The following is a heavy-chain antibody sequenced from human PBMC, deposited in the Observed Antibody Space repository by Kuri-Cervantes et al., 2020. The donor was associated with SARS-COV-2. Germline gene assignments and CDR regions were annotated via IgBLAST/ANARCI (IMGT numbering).Heavy chain of an antibody. D-gene: IGHD3-3*01. Sequence: GGSLRLSCAASGFTFSSYSMNWVRQAPGKGLEWVGFIRSKAYGGTTEYAASVKGRFTISRDDSKSIAYLQMNSPETEDTAVYYCTRHDFWSGYHLDYWGQGTLVTVSS. J-gene: IGHJ4*02. V-gene: IGHV3-49*04. CDR1: GFTFSSYS. CDR3: TRHDFWSGYHLDY. CDR2: IRSKAYGGTT.